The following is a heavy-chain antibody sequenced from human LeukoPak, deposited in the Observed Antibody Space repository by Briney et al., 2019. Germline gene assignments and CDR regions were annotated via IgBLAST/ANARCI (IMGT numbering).Heavy chain of an antibody. CDR3: AKMNHPIFFDY. Sequence: GGSLRLSCAASGFTFSSYAMSWVRQAPGKGLEWVSAISGSGGSTYYADSVKGRYTISRDNSKNTLYLQMNSLRAEDTAVYYRAKMNHPIFFDYWGQGTLVTVSS. V-gene: IGHV3-23*01. CDR2: ISGSGGST. J-gene: IGHJ4*02. D-gene: IGHD3-3*02. CDR1: GFTFSSYA.